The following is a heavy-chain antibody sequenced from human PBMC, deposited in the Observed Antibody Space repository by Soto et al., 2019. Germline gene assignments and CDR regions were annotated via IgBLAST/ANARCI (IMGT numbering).Heavy chain of an antibody. D-gene: IGHD5-18*01. Sequence: GGSLRLSCAASGCTFISYAMSWVRQAPGKGLEWVSAISGSGGSTYYADSVKGRFTISRDNSKNTLYLQMNSLRAEDTAVYYCAKDNRGYSYVGYYGMDVWGQGTTVTVSS. CDR2: ISGSGGST. V-gene: IGHV3-23*01. CDR3: AKDNRGYSYVGYYGMDV. J-gene: IGHJ6*02. CDR1: GCTFISYA.